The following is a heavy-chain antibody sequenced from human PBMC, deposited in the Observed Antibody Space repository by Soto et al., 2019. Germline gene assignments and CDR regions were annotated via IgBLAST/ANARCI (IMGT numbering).Heavy chain of an antibody. CDR2: IYYSGTT. D-gene: IGHD1-26*01. CDR1: GGSISSSSYY. Sequence: LSLTCTVSGGSISSSSYYWVWIRQPPGKGLEWIGSIYYSGTTYYNPSLKSRVTISVDTSKNQFSLKLRSVTAADTAVYYCARQSPDYLGSVGWFDPWGQGTLVTVSS. J-gene: IGHJ5*02. CDR3: ARQSPDYLGSVGWFDP. V-gene: IGHV4-39*01.